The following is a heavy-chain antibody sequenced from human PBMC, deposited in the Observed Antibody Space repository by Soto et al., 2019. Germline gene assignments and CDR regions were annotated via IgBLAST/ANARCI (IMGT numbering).Heavy chain of an antibody. CDR2: INWDGGGT. CDR3: AKDLPNSYAIDV. Sequence: GGSLRLSCATSGFTFGDYTMYWVRQAPGKGLEWVSLINWDGGGTTYAESVKGRFTISRDNSKNSLYLQMKSLRTEDTALYYCAKDLPNSYAIDVWGQGTTVTVSS. CDR1: GFTFGDYT. V-gene: IGHV3-43*01. J-gene: IGHJ6*02.